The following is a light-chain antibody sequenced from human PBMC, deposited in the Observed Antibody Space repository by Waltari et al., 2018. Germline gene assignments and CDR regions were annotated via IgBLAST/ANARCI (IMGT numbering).Light chain of an antibody. CDR1: SGHSSYA. Sequence: QLVLSQSPSASASLRASVKVTCTLSSGHSSYAIAWHQQQPGKGPRYLMKLHSDGSYIKGDGVPDRFAGSRSVAERYPTSSSLQSEDESDYYCQTWGTSFWVIGGGTKLTVL. CDR2: LHSDGSY. J-gene: IGLJ3*02. CDR3: QTWGTSFWV. V-gene: IGLV4-69*01.